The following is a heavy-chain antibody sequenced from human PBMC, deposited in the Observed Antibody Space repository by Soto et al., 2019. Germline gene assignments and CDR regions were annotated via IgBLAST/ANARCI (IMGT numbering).Heavy chain of an antibody. CDR3: ASVVVGPTSYFDS. CDR1: GGSFNAYY. D-gene: IGHD2-21*01. Sequence: QVQLQQWGAGLLKPSETLSLTCGVNGGSFNAYYWSWIRQPPGKGLEWIGEVNHSGHTNYNSALKRRVTISVDTSKSQFSLHLTSVTAAETAVYYCASVVVGPTSYFDSWGQGTLVTVSS. CDR2: VNHSGHT. V-gene: IGHV4-34*01. J-gene: IGHJ5*01.